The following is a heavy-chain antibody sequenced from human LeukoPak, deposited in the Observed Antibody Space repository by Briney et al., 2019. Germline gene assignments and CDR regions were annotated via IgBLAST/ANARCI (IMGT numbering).Heavy chain of an antibody. D-gene: IGHD3-22*01. J-gene: IGHJ4*02. CDR2: SHGSGST. Sequence: PSETLSLTCNVSGVSINIYYWSWLRQTPGKGLGWIGRSHGSGSTNYNPSLKNRVTISIDKSKNRLSLSLRSVTAADTALYFCARDGGYDSGVFDFWGQGTLVTVSS. CDR3: ARDGGYDSGVFDF. CDR1: GVSINIYY. V-gene: IGHV4-4*07.